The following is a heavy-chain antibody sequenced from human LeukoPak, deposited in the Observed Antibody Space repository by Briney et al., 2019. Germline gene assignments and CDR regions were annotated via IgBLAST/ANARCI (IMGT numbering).Heavy chain of an antibody. V-gene: IGHV1-8*02. CDR3: ARFIVGARYP. D-gene: IGHD1-26*01. CDR2: MNPNSGNT. Sequence: ASVKVSCKASGYTFTSYGISWVRQAPGQGLEWMGWMNPNSGNTGYAQKFQGRVTMTRNTSISTAYMELSSLRSEDTAVYYCARFIVGARYPWGQGTLVTVSS. CDR1: GYTFTSYG. J-gene: IGHJ5*02.